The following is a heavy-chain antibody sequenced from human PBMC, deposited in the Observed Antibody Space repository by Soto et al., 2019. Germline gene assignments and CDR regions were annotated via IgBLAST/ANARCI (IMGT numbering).Heavy chain of an antibody. CDR1: GGTFSRYV. J-gene: IGHJ4*02. V-gene: IGHV1-69*01. CDR3: AAVFTAEKSKYYFAY. CDR2: IIPIFGTA. Sequence: QVQLVQSGAEVKKPGSSVKVSCKASGGTFSRYVISWVRQAPGQGLEWMGGIIPIFGTANYAQKFQGRVTITADESTSTAYVELSSLRSDDSAVYYCAAVFTAEKSKYYFAYWGQGTLVTVSS. D-gene: IGHD2-21*02.